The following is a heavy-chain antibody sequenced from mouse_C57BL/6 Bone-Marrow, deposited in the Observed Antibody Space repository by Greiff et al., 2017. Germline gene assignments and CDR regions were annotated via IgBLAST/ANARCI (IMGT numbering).Heavy chain of an antibody. CDR2: LWSGGST. Sequence: VMLVESGPGLVQPSQSLSITCTVSGFSLTSYGVHWVRQSPGKGLEWLGVLWSGGSTDYNAAFISRLSLSKDNSKSQVFFKMNSLQADDTAIYYCARYYYGRGAMDYWGQGTSVTVSS. V-gene: IGHV2-2*01. CDR1: GFSLTSYG. CDR3: ARYYYGRGAMDY. J-gene: IGHJ4*01. D-gene: IGHD1-1*01.